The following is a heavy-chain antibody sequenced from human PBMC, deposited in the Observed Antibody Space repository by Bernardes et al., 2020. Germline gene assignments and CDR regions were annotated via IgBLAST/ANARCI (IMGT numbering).Heavy chain of an antibody. CDR1: GGSISSSSYY. CDR2: IYYSGST. Sequence: SEPLSLTCSVSGGSISSSSYYWGWLLQPPGKGLEWIGSIYYSGSTYYNPSLKSRVTISVDTSKNQFSLKLSSVTAADTAVYYCARPRDDYGDYDAFDIWGQGTMVTVSS. D-gene: IGHD4-17*01. CDR3: ARPRDDYGDYDAFDI. J-gene: IGHJ3*02. V-gene: IGHV4-39*01.